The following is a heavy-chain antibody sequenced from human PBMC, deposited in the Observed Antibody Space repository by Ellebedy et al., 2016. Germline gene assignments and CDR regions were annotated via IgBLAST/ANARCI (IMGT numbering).Heavy chain of an antibody. Sequence: GGSLRLXXAASGFTVNGNYVSWVRQAPGKGLEWVSMIFSNGNVYYADSVKGRFTISRDNSKNTVFLQMNSLRVEDTAIYFCVNPKSFGSGSYYATWGRGTHVNVSS. CDR2: IFSNGNV. D-gene: IGHD3-10*01. J-gene: IGHJ5*02. V-gene: IGHV3-53*01. CDR1: GFTVNGNY. CDR3: VNPKSFGSGSYYAT.